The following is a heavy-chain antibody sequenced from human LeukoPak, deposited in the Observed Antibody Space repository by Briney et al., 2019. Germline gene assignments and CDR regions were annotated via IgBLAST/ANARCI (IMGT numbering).Heavy chain of an antibody. CDR3: ARDSLWFGEQPIDY. Sequence: GGSLRLSCAAAGLTFSSYRMSLVRQAPGKGLEWVANIKQDGSEKYYVDSVKGRFTISRDNAKNSLYLQMNSLRAEDTAVYYCARDSLWFGEQPIDYWGQGTLVTVSS. CDR1: GLTFSSYR. V-gene: IGHV3-7*01. D-gene: IGHD3-10*01. J-gene: IGHJ4*02. CDR2: IKQDGSEK.